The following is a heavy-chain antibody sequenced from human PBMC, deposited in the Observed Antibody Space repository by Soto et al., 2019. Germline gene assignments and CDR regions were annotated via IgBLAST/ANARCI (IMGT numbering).Heavy chain of an antibody. CDR3: ARGVGDLEYSCSSEEYFQH. J-gene: IGHJ1*01. CDR1: GFTFSSYS. Sequence: GGSLRLSCAAYGFTFSSYSMNWVRQAPGKGLEWVSYISSSSSTIYYADSVKGRFTISRDNAKNSLYLQMNSLRAEDTAVDYCARGVGDLEYSCSSEEYFQHWGQGTLVTVSS. D-gene: IGHD6-6*01. V-gene: IGHV3-48*04. CDR2: ISSSSSTI.